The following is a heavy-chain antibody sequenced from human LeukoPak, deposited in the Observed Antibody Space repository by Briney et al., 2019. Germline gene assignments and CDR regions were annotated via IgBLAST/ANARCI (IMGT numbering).Heavy chain of an antibody. CDR1: GFTFSSYS. D-gene: IGHD6-19*01. CDR2: ISSSSSYI. V-gene: IGHV3-21*01. Sequence: GGSLRLSCAASGFTFSSYSMNWVRQAPGKGLEWVSSISSSSSYIYYADSVKGRFTISRDNAKNSLYLQMNSLRAEDTAVYYCARRRVGSGWYVPSNYYYYGMDVWGQGTTVTVSS. J-gene: IGHJ6*02. CDR3: ARRRVGSGWYVPSNYYYYGMDV.